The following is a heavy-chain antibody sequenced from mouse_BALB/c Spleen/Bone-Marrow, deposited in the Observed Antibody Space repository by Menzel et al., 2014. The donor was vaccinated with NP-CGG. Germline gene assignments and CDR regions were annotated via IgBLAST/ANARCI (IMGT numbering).Heavy chain of an antibody. CDR1: GYAFSSYW. Sequence: QVQLQQSGAELVRPGSSEKISCKASGYAFSSYWLHWVKQRPGQGLEWIGQIYPGDGDTNYNGKFKGKATLTADKSSSTAYMQRSSLTSEDSAVYFCARRGPGFDYWGQGTTLTVSS. CDR2: IYPGDGDT. D-gene: IGHD3-3*01. J-gene: IGHJ2*01. V-gene: IGHV1-80*01. CDR3: ARRGPGFDY.